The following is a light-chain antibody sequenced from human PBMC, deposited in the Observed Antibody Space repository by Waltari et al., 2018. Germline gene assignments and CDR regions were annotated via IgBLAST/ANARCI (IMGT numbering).Light chain of an antibody. J-gene: IGKJ3*01. CDR2: DAS. CDR1: QSVSSY. CDR3: QQRSNWPPFT. V-gene: IGKV3-11*01. Sequence: EIVLTQSPATLSLSPVERATLSCRASQSVSSYLAWYQQKPGQAPRLLIYDASNRATGIPARFSGSGSGTDFTFTISSLEPEDFAVYYCQQRSNWPPFTFGPGTKVDIK.